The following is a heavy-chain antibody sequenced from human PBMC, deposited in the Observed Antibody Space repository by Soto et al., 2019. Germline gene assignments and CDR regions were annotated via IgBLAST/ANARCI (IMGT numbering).Heavy chain of an antibody. D-gene: IGHD3-10*01. V-gene: IGHV3-23*01. CDR1: GFTFSDFA. J-gene: IGHJ6*02. CDR2: LDGAGGST. CDR3: AAPRDEYGSGVSWFTYGMDI. Sequence: PGGSLRLSCLASGFTFSDFAMTWVRHVPGRGLEWVASLDGAGGSTYYAESVRGRFSISRDNSQNTLFLLMKRLTVDDTAIYYCAAPRDEYGSGVSWFTYGMDIWGQGTTVTVSS.